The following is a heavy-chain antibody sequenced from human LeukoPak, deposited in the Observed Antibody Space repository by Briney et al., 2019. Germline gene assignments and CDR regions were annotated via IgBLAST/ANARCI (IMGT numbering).Heavy chain of an antibody. CDR2: VYSSGNT. CDR3: ARETGTSGWYFLDY. CDR1: GGSISGSF. V-gene: IGHV4-4*07. J-gene: IGHJ4*02. Sequence: PSETLSLTCTVSGGSISGSFWTWIWQAAGKGREWIGRVYSSGNTNYNPSLKSRVTISVDKSKNQISLKLTSVTAADTALYYCARETGTSGWYFLDYWGQGTLVTVSS. D-gene: IGHD6-19*01.